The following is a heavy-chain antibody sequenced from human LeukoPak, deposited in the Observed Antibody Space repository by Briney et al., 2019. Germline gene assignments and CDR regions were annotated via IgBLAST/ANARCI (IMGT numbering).Heavy chain of an antibody. V-gene: IGHV3-20*04. Sequence: GGSLRLSCAASGFAFDDYGMSWVRQAPGKGLEWVSGIIWSGGSTGYADSVKGRFTISRDNAKNSLYLQMNSLRAEDTALYYCARDDYGSGSWSDYWGQGTLVTVSS. CDR2: IIWSGGST. J-gene: IGHJ4*02. CDR1: GFAFDDYG. CDR3: ARDDYGSGSWSDY. D-gene: IGHD3-10*01.